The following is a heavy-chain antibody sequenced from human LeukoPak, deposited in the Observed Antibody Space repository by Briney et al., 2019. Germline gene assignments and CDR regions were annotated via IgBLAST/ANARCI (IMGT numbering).Heavy chain of an antibody. CDR1: VYTFTGYY. D-gene: IGHD2-15*01. CDR2: INPNSGGT. J-gene: IGHJ4*02. V-gene: IGHV1-2*02. CDR3: ARIGYCSGGSCYRLDY. Sequence: GASVKVSCKASVYTFTGYYIHWVRQAPGQGLEWMGWINPNSGGTNYAQKFQGRVTMTRDTSISTAYMELSRLRSDDTAVYYCARIGYCSGGSCYRLDYWGQGTLVTVSS.